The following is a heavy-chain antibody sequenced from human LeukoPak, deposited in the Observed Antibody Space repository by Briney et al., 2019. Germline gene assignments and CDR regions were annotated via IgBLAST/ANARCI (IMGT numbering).Heavy chain of an antibody. V-gene: IGHV3-74*01. Sequence: GGTLRLSCAASGFTFSSYGMNWVRQAPGKGLVWVSRINSDGSSTNYADSVKGRFTISSDNAKSTLYLQMNSLRAEDTSVYYCVRAAAGTRNAFDIWGQGTMVTVSS. J-gene: IGHJ3*02. CDR2: INSDGSST. CDR3: VRAAAGTRNAFDI. D-gene: IGHD6-13*01. CDR1: GFTFSSYG.